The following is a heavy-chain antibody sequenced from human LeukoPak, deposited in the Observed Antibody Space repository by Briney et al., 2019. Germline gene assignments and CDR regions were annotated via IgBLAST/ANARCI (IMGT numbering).Heavy chain of an antibody. Sequence: GGSLRLSCAASGFTFSSYWMSWVRQAPGKGLEWVANIKQDGSEKYYVDSVKGRFTISRDNAKNSLYLQMNSLRAEDTAVYYCARERGITIFGVVTPGYWGQGTLVTVSS. V-gene: IGHV3-7*01. CDR2: IKQDGSEK. J-gene: IGHJ4*02. CDR3: ARERGITIFGVVTPGY. CDR1: GFTFSSYW. D-gene: IGHD3-3*01.